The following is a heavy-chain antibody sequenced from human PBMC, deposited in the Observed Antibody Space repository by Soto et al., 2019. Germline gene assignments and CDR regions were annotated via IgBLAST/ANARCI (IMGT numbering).Heavy chain of an antibody. Sequence: QVQLQESGPGLVKPSQTLSLTCTVSGGSISSGGYYWSWIRQHPGKGLEWIGYIYYSGSTYYNPSLKSRVTISVATSKNQFSLKLRAVTAADTAVYYCAGIYSGRPGGTLWYWGQGTLVTVSS. CDR2: IYYSGST. J-gene: IGHJ4*02. D-gene: IGHD1-26*01. CDR1: GGSISSGGYY. V-gene: IGHV4-31*03. CDR3: AGIYSGRPGGTLWY.